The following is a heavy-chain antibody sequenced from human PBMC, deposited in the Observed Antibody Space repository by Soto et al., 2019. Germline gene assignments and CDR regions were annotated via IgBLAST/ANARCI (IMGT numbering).Heavy chain of an antibody. Sequence: VASVKVSCKASNYTFTSYGISWVRQAPGQGLEWMGWIGPYNGHTNYAQKLQGRVTMTTDTSTSTAYMEVRSLRSDDTAVYYCARENYGYGFDYWGQGTLVTVSS. J-gene: IGHJ4*02. V-gene: IGHV1-18*04. CDR1: NYTFTSYG. D-gene: IGHD5-18*01. CDR3: ARENYGYGFDY. CDR2: IGPYNGHT.